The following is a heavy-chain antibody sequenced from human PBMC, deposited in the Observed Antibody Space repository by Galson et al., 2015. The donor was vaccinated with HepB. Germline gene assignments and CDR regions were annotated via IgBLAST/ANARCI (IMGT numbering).Heavy chain of an antibody. D-gene: IGHD6-13*01. CDR3: ARIHQQLVRSGWFDS. Sequence: ETLSLTCTVSGISISDYYWSWIRQPPGKGLEWIGYIYSTGSTNYNPSLKSRVIISVDMSKNQFSLNLTSVTAADTAVYYCARIHQQLVRSGWFDSWGQGTLVTVSS. J-gene: IGHJ5*01. CDR2: IYSTGST. CDR1: GISISDYY. V-gene: IGHV4-59*01.